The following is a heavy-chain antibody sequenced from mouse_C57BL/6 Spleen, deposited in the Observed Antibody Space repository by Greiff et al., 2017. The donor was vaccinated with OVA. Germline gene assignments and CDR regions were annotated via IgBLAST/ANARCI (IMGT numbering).Heavy chain of an antibody. J-gene: IGHJ3*01. CDR2: IDPETGGT. CDR1: GYTFTDYE. V-gene: IGHV1-15*01. D-gene: IGHD2-10*01. CDR3: TRSYYGNQFAY. Sequence: VQLQQSGAELVRPGASVTLSCKASGYTFTDYEMHWVKQTPVHGLEWIGAIDPETGGTAYNQKFKGKAILTADKSSSTAYMELRSLTSEDSAVYYCTRSYYGNQFAYWGQGTLVTVSA.